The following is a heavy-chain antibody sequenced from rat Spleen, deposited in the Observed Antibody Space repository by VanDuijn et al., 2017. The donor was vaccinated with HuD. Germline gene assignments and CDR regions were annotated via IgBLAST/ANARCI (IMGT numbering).Heavy chain of an antibody. CDR1: GFTFNNYW. Sequence: EVQLVESGGGLVQPGRSLKLSCVASGFTFNNYWMTWIRQAPGKGLEWVASISNSGGSTYYPDSVKGRFTISRDNAQNTLYLQMDSLRSEDTATYYCAKDTEWGFAYWGQGTLVTVSS. J-gene: IGHJ3*01. D-gene: IGHD1-1*01. V-gene: IGHV5-31*01. CDR2: ISNSGGST. CDR3: AKDTEWGFAY.